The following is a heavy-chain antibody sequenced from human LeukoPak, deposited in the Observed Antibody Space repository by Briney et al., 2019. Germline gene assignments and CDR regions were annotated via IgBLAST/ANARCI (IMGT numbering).Heavy chain of an antibody. CDR3: AREAQLYNWFDP. V-gene: IGHV4-59*01. Sequence: SETLSLTCTVSGGSISSYYWSWIRQPPGKGLEGIGYIYYSGSTDYNPSLKSRVTISVDTSKNQFSLKLSSVTAADMAVYYCAREAQLYNWFDPWGQGTLVTVSS. CDR1: GGSISSYY. CDR2: IYYSGST. J-gene: IGHJ5*02. D-gene: IGHD1-1*01.